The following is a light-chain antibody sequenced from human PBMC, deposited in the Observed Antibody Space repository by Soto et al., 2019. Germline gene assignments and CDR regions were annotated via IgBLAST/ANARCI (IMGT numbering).Light chain of an antibody. CDR3: AAWDDSRSCQGV. J-gene: IGLJ2*01. Sequence: QPVLTQPPSASGTPGQRVTISCSGSSSNIGSNYVYWYQQRPGTAPKLLIYRNNQRPSGVPDRFSGSKSGTSASLAISGLRSGDEAAYYCAAWDDSRSCQGVFGGGTQLTVL. V-gene: IGLV1-47*01. CDR1: SSNIGSNY. CDR2: RNN.